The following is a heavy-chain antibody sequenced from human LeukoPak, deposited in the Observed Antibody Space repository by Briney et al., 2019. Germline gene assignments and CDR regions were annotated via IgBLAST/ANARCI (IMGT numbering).Heavy chain of an antibody. CDR1: GGSISTSNYY. CDR3: ARDRGRPYCGGDCYSPDAFDI. CDR2: IYYSGGT. Sequence: PSETLSLTCTVSGGSISTSNYYWGWIRQPPGKGLEWIGSIYYSGGTYYNPSLKSRVTISVDTSKNQFSLKLSSVTAADTAVYYCARDRGRPYCGGDCYSPDAFDIWGQGTMVTVSS. V-gene: IGHV4-39*07. D-gene: IGHD2-21*02. J-gene: IGHJ3*02.